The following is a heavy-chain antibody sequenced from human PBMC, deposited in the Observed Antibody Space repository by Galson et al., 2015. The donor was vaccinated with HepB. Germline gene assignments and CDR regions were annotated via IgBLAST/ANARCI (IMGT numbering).Heavy chain of an antibody. V-gene: IGHV3-30-3*01. D-gene: IGHD3-22*01. J-gene: IGHJ4*02. Sequence: SLRLSCAASGFTFSTSGLHWVRQAPGKGLEWVAVISYDGSNDYFADSVKGRFTISRDTSENTVYLQMNSLRAEDTAVYYCAREDYYDSNTSGYYSPFTYFDLWGQRTLVTVSS. CDR3: AREDYYDSNTSGYYSPFTYFDL. CDR1: GFTFSTSG. CDR2: ISYDGSND.